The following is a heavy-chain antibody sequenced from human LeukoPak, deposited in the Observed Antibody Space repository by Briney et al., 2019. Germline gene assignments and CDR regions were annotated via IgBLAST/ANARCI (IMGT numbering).Heavy chain of an antibody. Sequence: PGGSLRLSCAASGFTFSDYVMSWVRQAPGKGLEWVSYINHDAKFIYYADSVKGRFTISRDNAKNTLYLQMGSLRAEDMAVYYCARDSYYYDIWGQGTLVTVSS. D-gene: IGHD3-22*01. CDR1: GFTFSDYV. CDR2: INHDAKFI. V-gene: IGHV3-48*01. J-gene: IGHJ4*02. CDR3: ARDSYYYDI.